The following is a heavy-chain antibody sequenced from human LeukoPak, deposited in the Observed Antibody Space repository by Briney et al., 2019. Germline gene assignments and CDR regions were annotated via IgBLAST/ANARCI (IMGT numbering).Heavy chain of an antibody. J-gene: IGHJ4*02. V-gene: IGHV3-48*03. CDR3: ARAADILTGYYHFDY. Sequence: PGGSLRLSCAASGFTFSSYEMNWVRQAPGQGLEWVSYISSSGSTIYYADSVKGRFTISRDNAKNSLYLQMNSLRAEDTAVYYCARAADILTGYYHFDYWGQGTLVTVSS. CDR1: GFTFSSYE. CDR2: ISSSGSTI. D-gene: IGHD3-9*01.